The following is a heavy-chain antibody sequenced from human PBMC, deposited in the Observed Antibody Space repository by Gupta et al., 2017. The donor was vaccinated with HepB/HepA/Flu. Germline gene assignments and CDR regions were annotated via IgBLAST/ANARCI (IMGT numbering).Heavy chain of an antibody. D-gene: IGHD1-26*01. CDR2: INPNSGGT. CDR1: GYTVTGYY. CDR3: ARERELDYAFDI. V-gene: IGHV1-2*04. J-gene: IGHJ3*02. Sequence: VQLVQSGAGVKKPGASGKVSCKASGYTVTGYYTHWVRQAPGQGLEWMGWINPNSGGTNYAQKFQGWVTMTRDTSISTAYMELSRLRSDDTAVYYCARERELDYAFDIWGQGTMVTVSS.